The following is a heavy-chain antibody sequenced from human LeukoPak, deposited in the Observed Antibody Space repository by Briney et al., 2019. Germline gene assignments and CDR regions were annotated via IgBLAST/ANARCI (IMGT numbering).Heavy chain of an antibody. D-gene: IGHD4-17*01. Sequence: ASVKVSCNASGYTFTGYCMHWVRQAPGQGLEWMGWINHNSGGTNYAQKVQGRVTMTRDTSISRASIELSTLRSDDTAEYYCASMGTVTYDYWGQGTLVTVSS. V-gene: IGHV1-2*02. CDR2: INHNSGGT. CDR3: ASMGTVTYDY. J-gene: IGHJ4*02. CDR1: GYTFTGYC.